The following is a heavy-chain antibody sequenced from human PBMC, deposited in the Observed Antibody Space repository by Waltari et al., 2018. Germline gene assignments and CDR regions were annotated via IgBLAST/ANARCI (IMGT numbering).Heavy chain of an antibody. Sequence: EVLLVESGGGLVKPGGSLRLSCAASGFTFSSYSMNWVRQAPGKGLEWVSYNSSSGSCTHYLDSVKGRFTISRDNAKNSLYLQMNTLRAEDTAVYYCARGGWGFYLDDWSQGTLVTSSS. CDR3: ARGGWGFYLDD. V-gene: IGHV3-21*02. J-gene: IGHJ4*02. CDR2: NSSSGSCT. CDR1: GFTFSSYS. D-gene: IGHD7-27*01.